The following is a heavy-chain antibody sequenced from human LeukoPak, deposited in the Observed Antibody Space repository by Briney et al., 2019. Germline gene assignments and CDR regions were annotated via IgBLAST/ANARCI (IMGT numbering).Heavy chain of an antibody. V-gene: IGHV3-23*01. CDR2: ISGSGGST. CDR1: GFTFSSFA. Sequence: PGGSMRFSCAASGFTFSSFAMSWVRQAPGKGLEWVSAISGSGGSTYYADSVKGRFTISRDNSKNTLYLQMNSLRAEDTAVYYCAKISTRFDFDYWGQGTLVTVSS. J-gene: IGHJ4*02. D-gene: IGHD2-15*01. CDR3: AKISTRFDFDY.